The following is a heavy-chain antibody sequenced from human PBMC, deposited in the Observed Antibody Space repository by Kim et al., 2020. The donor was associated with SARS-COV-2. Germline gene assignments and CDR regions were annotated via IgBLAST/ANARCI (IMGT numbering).Heavy chain of an antibody. Sequence: SETLSLTCTVSGGSISSSSYYWGWILQPPGKGLEWIGSIYYSGSTYYNPSLKSRVTISVDTSKNQFSLKLSSVTAADTAVYYCARHVRHTAMVYYYYYGMDVWGQGTTVTVSS. D-gene: IGHD5-18*01. V-gene: IGHV4-39*01. J-gene: IGHJ6*02. CDR1: GGSISSSSYY. CDR2: IYYSGST. CDR3: ARHVRHTAMVYYYYYGMDV.